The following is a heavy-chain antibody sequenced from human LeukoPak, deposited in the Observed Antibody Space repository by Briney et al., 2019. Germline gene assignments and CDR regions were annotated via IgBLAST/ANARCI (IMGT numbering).Heavy chain of an antibody. V-gene: IGHV3-23*01. J-gene: IGHJ3*02. D-gene: IGHD4-17*01. CDR3: AKSATWATTVTTQGAFDI. CDR1: GFTYSNYA. Sequence: GGSLRLSCEASGFTYSNYAMNWVRQAPGKGLEWVSSITGNGIYTYYADSVKGRFTISRDNFKNTLYLQMNSLRAEDTAVYYCAKSATWATTVTTQGAFDIWGQGTMVTVSS. CDR2: ITGNGIYT.